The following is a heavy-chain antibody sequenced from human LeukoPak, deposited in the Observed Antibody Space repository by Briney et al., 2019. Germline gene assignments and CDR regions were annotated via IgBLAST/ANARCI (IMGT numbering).Heavy chain of an antibody. D-gene: IGHD2-21*02. CDR2: IIPILGVA. CDR1: GGTFSSYA. CDR3: AREEREYCGGDCNDAFDI. J-gene: IGHJ3*02. Sequence: SVKVSCKASGGTFSSYAISWVRQAPGQGLEWMGRIIPILGVANYAQKFQGRVTITADKSTSTAYMELSSLRSEDTAVYYCAREEREYCGGDCNDAFDIWGQGTMVTVSS. V-gene: IGHV1-69*04.